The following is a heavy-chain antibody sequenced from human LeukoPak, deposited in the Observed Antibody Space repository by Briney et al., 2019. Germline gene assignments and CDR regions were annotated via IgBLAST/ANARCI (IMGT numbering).Heavy chain of an antibody. Sequence: ASVKVSCKASGYTFTSYGISWVRQAPGQGLEWMGWISAYNGNTNYAQKLQGRVTMTTDTSTSTAYMELRSLRSDDTAVYYCARPRAGIAAAGQDAFDIWGQGTMVTVSS. CDR3: ARPRAGIAAAGQDAFDI. CDR1: GYTFTSYG. D-gene: IGHD6-13*01. J-gene: IGHJ3*02. V-gene: IGHV1-18*01. CDR2: ISAYNGNT.